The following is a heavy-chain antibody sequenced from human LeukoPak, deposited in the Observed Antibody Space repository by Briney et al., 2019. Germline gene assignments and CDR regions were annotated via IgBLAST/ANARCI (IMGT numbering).Heavy chain of an antibody. D-gene: IGHD3-16*02. V-gene: IGHV3-30*18. CDR3: AKDGMITFGGVITVYYFDY. J-gene: IGHJ4*02. CDR2: ISYDGSNK. Sequence: GGSLRLSCAASGFTFSSYGMHWVRQAPGKGLEWVAVISYDGSNKYYADSVKGRFTISRDNSKNTLYLQMNSLRAEDTAVYYCAKDGMITFGGVITVYYFDYWGQGTLVIVSS. CDR1: GFTFSSYG.